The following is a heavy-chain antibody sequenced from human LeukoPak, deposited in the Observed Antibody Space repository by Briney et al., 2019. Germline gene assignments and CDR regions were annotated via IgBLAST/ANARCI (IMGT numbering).Heavy chain of an antibody. Sequence: GRSLRLSCTASKFTFSNYGMQWVRQAPGKGPEWVAVISFDGRTKYYADSVKGRFTLSRDNSRNTLDLQMNSLGPEDTAVYYCAKEYDSGGYGAYFDYWGRGTLVTVSS. J-gene: IGHJ4*02. V-gene: IGHV3-30*18. CDR2: ISFDGRTK. CDR1: KFTFSNYG. D-gene: IGHD3-10*01. CDR3: AKEYDSGGYGAYFDY.